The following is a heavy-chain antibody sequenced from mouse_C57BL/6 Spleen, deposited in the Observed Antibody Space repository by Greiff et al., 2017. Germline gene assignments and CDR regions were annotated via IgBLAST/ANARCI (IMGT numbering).Heavy chain of an antibody. CDR3: AAAPIYYGNYYWYFDV. Sequence: QVQLQQPGAELVRPGSSVKLSCKASGYTFTSYWMHWVKQRPIQGLEWIGNIDPSDSDTHYNQKFKDKATLTVDKSSSTAYMQLSSLTSEDSAVYYCAAAPIYYGNYYWYFDVWGTGTTVTVSS. CDR2: IDPSDSDT. J-gene: IGHJ1*03. D-gene: IGHD2-1*01. CDR1: GYTFTSYW. V-gene: IGHV1-52*01.